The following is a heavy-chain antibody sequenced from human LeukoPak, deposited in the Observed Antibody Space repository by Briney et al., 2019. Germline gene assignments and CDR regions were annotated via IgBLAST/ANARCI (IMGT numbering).Heavy chain of an antibody. Sequence: GGSLRLSCAASGFTFSSYWMSWVRQAPGKGLGWVASIKQDGSEKYYVDSVKGRFTISRDNAKNSLYLQMNSLRAEDTAAYYCARGLGAAHFDYWGQGTLVTVSS. J-gene: IGHJ4*02. CDR1: GFTFSSYW. CDR2: IKQDGSEK. D-gene: IGHD1-26*01. CDR3: ARGLGAAHFDY. V-gene: IGHV3-7*04.